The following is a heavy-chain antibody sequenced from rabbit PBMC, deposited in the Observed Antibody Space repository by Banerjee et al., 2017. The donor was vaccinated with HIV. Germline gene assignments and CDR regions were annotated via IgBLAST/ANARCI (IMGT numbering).Heavy chain of an antibody. J-gene: IGHJ6*01. D-gene: IGHD8-1*01. CDR1: GFSFNNRYV. CDR3: ARGHAGSSWGLDL. V-gene: IGHV1S45*01. CDR2: INTSSGNT. Sequence: QEQLEESGGDLVKPEGSLTLTCTASGFSFNNRYVMCWVRQAPGKGLEWIACINTSSGNTVYATWAKGRFTISKASWTTVTLQMTSLTAADTATYFCARGHAGSSWGLDLWGPGTLVTVS.